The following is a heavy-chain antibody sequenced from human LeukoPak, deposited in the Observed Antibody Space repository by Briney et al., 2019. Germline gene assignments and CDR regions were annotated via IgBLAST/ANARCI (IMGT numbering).Heavy chain of an antibody. V-gene: IGHV1-8*01. J-gene: IGHJ6*02. D-gene: IGHD1-14*01. CDR3: ARFRMTYYYYGMDV. Sequence: ASVKVSCKASGYTFTSYDINWVRQATGQGLEWMGWMNPNSGNTGYAQKFQGRVTMTRNTSISTAYMELSSLRSEDTAVYYCARFRMTYYYYGMDVWGQGTMVTVSS. CDR1: GYTFTSYD. CDR2: MNPNSGNT.